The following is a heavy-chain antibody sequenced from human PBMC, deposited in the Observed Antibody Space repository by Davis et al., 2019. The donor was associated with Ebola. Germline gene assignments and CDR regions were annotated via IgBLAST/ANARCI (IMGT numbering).Heavy chain of an antibody. CDR1: GYSFTSYW. CDR3: ARQLGGSGSYYLYDY. Sequence: GESLKISCKGSGYSFTSYWIGWVRQMPGKGLEWMGIIYPGDSDTSYSPSFQGQVTISADKSISTAYLQWSSLKASDTAMYYCARQLGGSGSYYLYDYWGQGTLVTVSS. J-gene: IGHJ4*02. V-gene: IGHV5-51*01. CDR2: IYPGDSDT. D-gene: IGHD3-10*01.